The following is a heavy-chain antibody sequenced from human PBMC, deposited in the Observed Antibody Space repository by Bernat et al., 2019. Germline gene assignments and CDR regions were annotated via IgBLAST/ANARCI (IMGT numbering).Heavy chain of an antibody. J-gene: IGHJ4*02. CDR2: ISSDGSNK. V-gene: IGHV3-30*18. D-gene: IGHD3-10*01. Sequence: RVGAGGGVVERGRSLRLSCAASGFTCSSYGMHWVRQAPGNRLEWVAVISSDGSNKYFADSVKGRFTISRDNSKNTLYLQMNSLRAEDTAVYYCAKDRRLLWFGELFSLLWGQGTLIPVSS. CDR1: GFTCSSYG. CDR3: AKDRRLLWFGELFSLL.